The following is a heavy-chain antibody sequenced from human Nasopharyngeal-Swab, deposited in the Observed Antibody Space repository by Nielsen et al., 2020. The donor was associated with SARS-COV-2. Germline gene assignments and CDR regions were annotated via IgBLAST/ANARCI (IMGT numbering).Heavy chain of an antibody. Sequence: GSRRLSCAASGFPFSVYYMSWIRQAPGKGLEWVSYISSSGSTIYYAASVKGRFTISRDNAKNSLYLQMNSLRAEDTAVYYCARGGRRYAAGYFDYWGQGTLVTVSS. J-gene: IGHJ4*02. CDR1: GFPFSVYY. CDR3: ARGGRRYAAGYFDY. D-gene: IGHD1-26*01. V-gene: IGHV3-11*01. CDR2: ISSSGSTI.